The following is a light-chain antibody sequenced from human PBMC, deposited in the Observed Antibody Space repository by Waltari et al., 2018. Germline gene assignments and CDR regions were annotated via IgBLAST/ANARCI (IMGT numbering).Light chain of an antibody. Sequence: QSALTQPASVSGSPGQSITISCTGTSSDVGGYNYVSWCQQYPGKAPKLMIYDVSKRPSGVSNRFSGSKSGNTTSLTISGLQAEDEADYYCSSYTSSITPVVFGGGTKLTVL. CDR2: DVS. J-gene: IGLJ3*02. V-gene: IGLV2-14*01. CDR3: SSYTSSITPVV. CDR1: SSDVGGYNY.